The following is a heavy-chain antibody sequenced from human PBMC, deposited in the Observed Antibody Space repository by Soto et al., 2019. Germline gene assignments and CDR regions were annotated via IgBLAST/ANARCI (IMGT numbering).Heavy chain of an antibody. J-gene: IGHJ5*02. CDR1: GYTFISYG. D-gene: IGHD4-17*01. V-gene: IGHV1-18*01. Sequence: ASVKVSCKASGYTFISYGISWVRQAPGQGLEWMGWINTNNGNTNYAQNLQARVTMTTDTATSTAYMELSSLRSDDTAVYFCARVSSRCDDYAYNWFDPWGQGTLVTVSS. CDR2: INTNNGNT. CDR3: ARVSSRCDDYAYNWFDP.